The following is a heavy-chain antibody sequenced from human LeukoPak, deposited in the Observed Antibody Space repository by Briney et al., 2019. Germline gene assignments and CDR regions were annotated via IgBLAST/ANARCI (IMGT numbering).Heavy chain of an antibody. J-gene: IGHJ4*02. Sequence: SETLSLTCTVSGGSISVSSYYWAWIRQPPGKGLEWIGSIYHSGSTYYKPSLKSRVTISVDTSKNQFSLKLISVTAADTAVYYCARVRRRYYDSSGLHYFDYWGQGTLVTVSS. V-gene: IGHV4-39*01. CDR3: ARVRRRYYDSSGLHYFDY. D-gene: IGHD3-22*01. CDR1: GGSISVSSYY. CDR2: IYHSGST.